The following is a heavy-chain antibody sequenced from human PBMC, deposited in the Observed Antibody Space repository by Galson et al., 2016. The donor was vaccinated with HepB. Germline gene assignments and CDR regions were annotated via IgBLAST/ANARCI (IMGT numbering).Heavy chain of an antibody. Sequence: SVKVSCKASGYTFTRYALHWVRQAPGQRLEWMGWINAGNGNTKSSQKFQGRVTITRDTSASTAYMELSSLRSEDTAVYYCARADSGSYYSSVDYWGQGTLVTVSS. V-gene: IGHV1-3*01. CDR2: INAGNGNT. CDR3: ARADSGSYYSSVDY. D-gene: IGHD1-26*01. J-gene: IGHJ4*02. CDR1: GYTFTRYA.